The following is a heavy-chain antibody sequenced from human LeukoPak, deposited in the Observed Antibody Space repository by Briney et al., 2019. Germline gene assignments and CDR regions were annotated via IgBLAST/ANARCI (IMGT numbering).Heavy chain of an antibody. J-gene: IGHJ4*02. CDR1: GFTFSSYS. Sequence: GGSLRLSCAASGFTFSSYSMNWVRQAPGKGLEWVSAIRGSGGDTYYADSVKGRFTISRDNSKNTLYLQMNSLRAEDTAIYYCAKDSGYSSSYANFDYWGQGTLVTVSS. V-gene: IGHV3-23*01. CDR3: AKDSGYSSSYANFDY. D-gene: IGHD6-13*01. CDR2: IRGSGGDT.